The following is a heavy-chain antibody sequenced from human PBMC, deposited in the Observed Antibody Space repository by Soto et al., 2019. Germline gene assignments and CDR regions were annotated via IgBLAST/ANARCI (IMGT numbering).Heavy chain of an antibody. CDR3: AKGALSTYFD. J-gene: IGHJ4*02. D-gene: IGHD3-9*01. CDR2: IGSGGSPT. CDR1: EFTFSTYA. Sequence: PGGSLRLSCAASEFTFSTYAMSWVRQSPGKGLEWVSSIGSGGSPTYYADSVKGRFTISRDNSKNTLYLQMDSLGAEDTAVYYCAKGALSTYFDWGQGTLVTVSS. V-gene: IGHV3-23*01.